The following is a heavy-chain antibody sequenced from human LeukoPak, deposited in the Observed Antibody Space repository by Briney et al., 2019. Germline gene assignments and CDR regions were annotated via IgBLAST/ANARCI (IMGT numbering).Heavy chain of an antibody. CDR2: IRGDGSMT. V-gene: IGHV3-74*01. D-gene: IGHD6-25*01. CDR3: ARENLAAAADY. Sequence: GGSLRLSCAACEFTFSAYWMHWVRQAPGKGVVWVSRIRGDGSMTNYADSVKGRFTISRDNAKNTVYLQMNSLRLEDTAVYYCARENLAAAADYWGQGTVVTVSS. CDR1: EFTFSAYW. J-gene: IGHJ4*02.